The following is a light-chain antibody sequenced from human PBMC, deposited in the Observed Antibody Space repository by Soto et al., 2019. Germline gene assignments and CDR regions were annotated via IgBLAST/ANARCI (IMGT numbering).Light chain of an antibody. CDR1: QSISSY. CDR2: AAS. J-gene: IGKJ5*01. CDR3: QQYNNWLS. Sequence: DIQMTQSPSSLSASVGDRVTITCRASQSISSYLNWYQQKPGKAPKLLIYAASSLQSGVPSRFSGSGSGTDFTLTISSMKSEDFAVYYCQQYNNWLSFGQGTRLEIK. V-gene: IGKV1-39*01.